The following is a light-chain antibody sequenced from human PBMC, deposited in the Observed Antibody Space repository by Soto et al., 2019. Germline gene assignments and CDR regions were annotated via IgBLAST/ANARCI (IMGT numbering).Light chain of an antibody. CDR1: TSDVGGYNF. Sequence: QSVLTQPASVSGSPGQSITISCTGTTSDVGGYNFVSWYQQHPGKAPKLVIYEVSNRPSGVSNRFSGSKSGNTASLTISGLLAEDEADYYCGSYTSSSTVGVFGGGTKVTVL. CDR2: EVS. CDR3: GSYTSSSTVGV. V-gene: IGLV2-14*01. J-gene: IGLJ3*02.